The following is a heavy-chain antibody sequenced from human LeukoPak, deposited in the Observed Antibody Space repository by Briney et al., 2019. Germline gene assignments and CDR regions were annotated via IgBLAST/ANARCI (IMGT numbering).Heavy chain of an antibody. CDR2: INPNSGGT. CDR3: ARSGGYDYWFDP. J-gene: IGHJ5*02. V-gene: IGHV1-2*02. CDR1: GYTFTGYY. Sequence: ASVTVSCKASGYTFTGYYMHWVRQAPGQGREWMGWINPNSGGTNYAQKFQGRVTMTRDTSISTAYMELSRLRSDDTAVYYCARSGGYDYWFDPWGQGTLVTVSS. D-gene: IGHD5-12*01.